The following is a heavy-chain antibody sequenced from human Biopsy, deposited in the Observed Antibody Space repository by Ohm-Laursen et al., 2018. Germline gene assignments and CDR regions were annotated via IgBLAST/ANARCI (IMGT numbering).Heavy chain of an antibody. CDR2: IRPLNGDT. V-gene: IGHV1-18*01. CDR3: ARGEVTFGELIVSLDS. D-gene: IGHD3-16*02. Sequence: ASVKVSCNVSGYTLAELSMHWVRQAPGQGLEWMGWIRPLNGDTKYGQKFQDRVTMTTDTSTSTVYMELTSLRSDDTAVYYCARGEVTFGELIVSLDSWGQGTLVTVSS. CDR1: GYTLAELS. J-gene: IGHJ4*02.